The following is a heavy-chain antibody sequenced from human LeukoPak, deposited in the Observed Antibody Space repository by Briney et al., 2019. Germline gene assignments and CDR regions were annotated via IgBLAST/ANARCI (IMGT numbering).Heavy chain of an antibody. D-gene: IGHD1-26*01. CDR3: GASLKFPFIVGTTFYFDY. J-gene: IGHJ4*02. V-gene: IGHV1-46*01. CDR1: GYTFTSDY. CDR2: ISPSGGTT. Sequence: ASVKVSCKAFGYTFTSDYMHWVRQAPGQGPEWMGVISPSGGTTTYAQKFQGRVTMTEDTSTDTAYMELSSLRSEDTAVYYCGASLKFPFIVGTTFYFDYWGQGTLVTVSS.